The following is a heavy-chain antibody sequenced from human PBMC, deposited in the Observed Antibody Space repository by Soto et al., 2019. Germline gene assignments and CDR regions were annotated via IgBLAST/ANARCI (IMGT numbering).Heavy chain of an antibody. CDR1: GGSLSGYR. CDR3: ARNRKCDY. J-gene: IGHJ4*02. V-gene: IGHV4-34*01. Sequence: QVQLQQWGAGLLKPSETLCLTCAVYGGSLSGYRWSWIRQPPGKALEWIGEIGHSGSTNYNPSLKSRVTISIDTSKNQFSLKLSSVTAADTAVYYCARNRKCDYWGQGTLVTVSS. CDR2: IGHSGST.